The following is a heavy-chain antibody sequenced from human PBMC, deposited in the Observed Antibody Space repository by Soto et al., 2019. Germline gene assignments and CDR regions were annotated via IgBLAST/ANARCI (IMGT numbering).Heavy chain of an antibody. CDR1: GGTFSSLA. CDR3: ARSPGVFDY. J-gene: IGHJ4*02. D-gene: IGHD3-10*01. CDR2: LVPVFGKA. Sequence: QVQLVQSGAEVKKPGSSVKVSCKASGGTFSSLAISWVRQAPGHGLEWMGGLVPVFGKANYAQKFQDRVTITADKSTSTSYMELSSLRSEDTAVYYCARSPGVFDYWVQGTLVTVSS. V-gene: IGHV1-69*06.